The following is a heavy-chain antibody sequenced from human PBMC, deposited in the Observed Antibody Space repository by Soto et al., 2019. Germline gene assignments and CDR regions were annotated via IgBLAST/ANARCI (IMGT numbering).Heavy chain of an antibody. J-gene: IGHJ3*02. V-gene: IGHV3-30*18. CDR2: ISYDGSNK. D-gene: IGHD1-1*01. Sequence: QVQLVESGGGVVQPGRSLRLSCAASGFTFSSYGMHWVRQAPGKGLEWVAVISYDGSNKYYADSVKGRFTISRDNSKNPLYLQMNSLRAEDTAVYYCAKDLRERCPLPDAFDIWGQGTMVTVSS. CDR3: AKDLRERCPLPDAFDI. CDR1: GFTFSSYG.